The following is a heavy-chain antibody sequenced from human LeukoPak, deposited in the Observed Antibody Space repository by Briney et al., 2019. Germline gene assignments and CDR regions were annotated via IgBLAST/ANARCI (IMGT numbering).Heavy chain of an antibody. J-gene: IGHJ6*04. D-gene: IGHD3-10*02. CDR3: AELGITMIGGV. CDR1: GFTLSSYE. CDR2: ISSSSGTI. V-gene: IGHV3-48*03. Sequence: AGGSLRLSCAASGFTLSSYEMNWVRQAPGKGLEWVSYISSSSGTISYADSVKGRFTISRDNAKNSLYLQMNSLRAEDTAVYYCAELGITMIGGVWGKGTTVTISS.